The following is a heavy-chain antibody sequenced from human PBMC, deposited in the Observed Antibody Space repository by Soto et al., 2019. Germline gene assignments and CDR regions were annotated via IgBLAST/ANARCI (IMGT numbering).Heavy chain of an antibody. CDR1: GDTFCTYD. CDR2: MSTYSGIT. J-gene: IGHJ5*02. V-gene: IGHV1-18*01. D-gene: IGHD3-10*01. CDR3: ARRASPTTGEYWFDP. Sequence: QVHLVQSGDEVKTPGASVKVSCQASGDTFCTYDISWVRQAPGQGLEWLGWMSTYSGITKYAQKFQGRVTMTTDTSTATASLELRGLSADDTAVYSGARRASPTTGEYWFDPWGQGTLVTVSS.